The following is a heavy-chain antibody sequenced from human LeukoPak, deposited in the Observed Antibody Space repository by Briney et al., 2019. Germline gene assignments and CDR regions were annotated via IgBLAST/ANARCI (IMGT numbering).Heavy chain of an antibody. D-gene: IGHD4-17*01. V-gene: IGHV4-34*01. J-gene: IGHJ4*02. Sequence: PSETLSLTCAVYGGSFSGYYWSWIRQPPGKGLEWIGEINHSGSTNYNPSLKSRVTISVDTSKNQFSLKLSSVTAADTAVYYCARRPTVTTSFFDYWGQGTLVTVSS. CDR1: GGSFSGYY. CDR2: INHSGST. CDR3: ARRPTVTTSFFDY.